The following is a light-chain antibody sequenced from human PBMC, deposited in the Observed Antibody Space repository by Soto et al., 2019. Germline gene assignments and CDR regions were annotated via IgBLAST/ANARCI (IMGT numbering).Light chain of an antibody. Sequence: EIVLTQSPGTLSLSPGGRATLSCRASQSVSSSYLAWYQQKPGQAPRLLIYLASSRATGIPDRFSGSGSGTGFTLTITRLEPEDSAVYFCQQYTGPPTTFGQGTRLEIK. CDR1: QSVSSSY. J-gene: IGKJ5*01. V-gene: IGKV3-20*01. CDR2: LAS. CDR3: QQYTGPPTT.